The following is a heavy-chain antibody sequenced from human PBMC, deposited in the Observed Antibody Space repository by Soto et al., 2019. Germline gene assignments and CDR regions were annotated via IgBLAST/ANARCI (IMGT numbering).Heavy chain of an antibody. CDR2: ISYDGSNK. J-gene: IGHJ4*02. Sequence: QVQLVESGGGVVQPGRSLRLSCAASGFTFSSYAMHWVRQAPGKGLEWVAVISYDGSNKYYADSVKGRFTISRDNSKNTLYLQMNSLRAEDTAVYYCSRLNEQWLYRGQGTLVTVSS. V-gene: IGHV3-30-3*01. CDR1: GFTFSSYA. D-gene: IGHD6-19*01. CDR3: SRLNEQWLY.